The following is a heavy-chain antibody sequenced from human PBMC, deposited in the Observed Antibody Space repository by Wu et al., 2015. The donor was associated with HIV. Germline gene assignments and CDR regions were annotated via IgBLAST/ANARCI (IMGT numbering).Heavy chain of an antibody. D-gene: IGHD3-3*01. Sequence: QVQLVQSGAEVKKPGASVTVSCRTSGYSFIAYYMHWVRQAPGQGLEWMGRLNPNTGAADSAQKFQGRVTMTRDTSISTFYMDLSGLTSDDTAVYYCATDSSDSTDGNGFSHYYFRNWGQGTLVTVSS. J-gene: IGHJ4*02. CDR2: LNPNTGAA. V-gene: IGHV1-2*02. CDR1: GYSFIAYY. CDR3: ATDSSDSTDGNGFSHYYFRN.